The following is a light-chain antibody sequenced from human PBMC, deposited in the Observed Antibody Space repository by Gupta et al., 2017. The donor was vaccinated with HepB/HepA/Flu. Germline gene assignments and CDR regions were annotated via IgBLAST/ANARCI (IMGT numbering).Light chain of an antibody. J-gene: IGKJ2*02. Sequence: VLTQPPDPLSSSRGERATLSCRASQTIDYKFLSWFQVKPGQSPRLLIYGTSIRATGIPDRFSASGSGTDFTLTIDRLEPADFALYYCHLYGWSCTFGQGTRLEI. CDR1: QTIDYKF. V-gene: IGKV3-20*01. CDR3: HLYGWSCT. CDR2: GTS.